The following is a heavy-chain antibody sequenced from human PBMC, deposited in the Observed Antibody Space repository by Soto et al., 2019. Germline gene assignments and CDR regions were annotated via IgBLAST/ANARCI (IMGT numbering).Heavy chain of an antibody. Sequence: SVTLSLTCAFDDGYFSGYYWSWLRPPPGKGLEWIGEINHSGSTNYNPSVKSRVTISVDTSKNQFSLNLNSVTASDTAVYFCVSQRTTVITQAYFDYWGPGALVTFSS. CDR3: VSQRTTVITQAYFDY. CDR2: INHSGST. D-gene: IGHD4-4*01. V-gene: IGHV4-34*01. CDR1: DGYFSGYY. J-gene: IGHJ4*02.